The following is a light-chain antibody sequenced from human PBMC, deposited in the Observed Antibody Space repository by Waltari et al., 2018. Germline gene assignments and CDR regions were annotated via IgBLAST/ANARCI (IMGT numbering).Light chain of an antibody. Sequence: DIQMTQSPSTLSASVGDRVNVTCRASQRISSWLAWYQQKPGKAPKLLIYKACSLESGVRSRFIGSGSGTEFTLTLSSLQPDDFATDYCQQYNSYSCTFGQGTNLEIK. CDR3: QQYNSYSCT. CDR2: KAC. V-gene: IGKV1-5*03. J-gene: IGKJ2*02. CDR1: QRISSW.